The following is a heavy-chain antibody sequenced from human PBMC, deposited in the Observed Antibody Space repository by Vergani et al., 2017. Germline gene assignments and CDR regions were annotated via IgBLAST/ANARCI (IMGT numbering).Heavy chain of an antibody. CDR3: VRARCSGPCFMSNWFDS. V-gene: IGHV3-74*01. CDR1: GFTFSRHW. J-gene: IGHJ5*01. D-gene: IGHD5-12*01. CDR2: IKSDGSIT. Sequence: EVQLVESGGGLVLPGGSLRLSCAASGFTFSRHWMHWVRQAPGKGLVWVSRIKSDGSITNYADSVKGRFTISRDNAKNTLYLEMNSLRGDDTAIYYCVRARCSGPCFMSNWFDSWGQGTLVTVSS.